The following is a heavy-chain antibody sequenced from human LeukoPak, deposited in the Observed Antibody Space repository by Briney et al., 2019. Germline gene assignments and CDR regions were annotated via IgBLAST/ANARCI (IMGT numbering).Heavy chain of an antibody. CDR1: GSYISSGGYY. CDR2: IYYSGST. J-gene: IGHJ4*02. D-gene: IGHD3-16*01. CDR3: ASPGGGPTDY. V-gene: IGHV4-39*01. Sequence: SETLSLTCTVSGSYISSGGYYWGWIRNPPGNGLEWIGSIYYSGSTYYNPSLKSRVTISVDTSKNQFSLKLSSVTAADTAVYYCASPGGGPTDYWGQGALVTVSS.